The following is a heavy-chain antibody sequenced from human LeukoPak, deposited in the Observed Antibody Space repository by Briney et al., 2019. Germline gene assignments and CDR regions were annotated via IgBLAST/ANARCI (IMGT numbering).Heavy chain of an antibody. CDR1: GLTLSSYW. CDR2: IKQDGTET. V-gene: IGHV3-7*05. CDR3: VKGFHGMDV. Sequence: GGSLRLSCAASGLTLSSYWMNWVREAPGKGLEWVANIKQDGTETYYVDSVKGRFTISRDNAKNSLYLQMSSLRAEDTAVYYCVKGFHGMDVWGQGTTVTVSS. J-gene: IGHJ6*02.